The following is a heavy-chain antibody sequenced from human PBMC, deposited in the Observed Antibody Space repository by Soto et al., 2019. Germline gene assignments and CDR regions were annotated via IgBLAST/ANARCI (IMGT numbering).Heavy chain of an antibody. CDR2: VYPSGNT. CDR1: GDSVTNGFY. Sequence: PSETLSLTCGVSGDSVTNGFYWAWIRQAPGKGLEWIGSVYPSGNTYYNPSLKSRVTISVDTPKNQFSLTLNSVTAADTALYYRAGYTASHNWFDPWGQGTLVTVSS. D-gene: IGHD2-2*02. J-gene: IGHJ5*02. CDR3: AGYTASHNWFDP. V-gene: IGHV4-38-2*01.